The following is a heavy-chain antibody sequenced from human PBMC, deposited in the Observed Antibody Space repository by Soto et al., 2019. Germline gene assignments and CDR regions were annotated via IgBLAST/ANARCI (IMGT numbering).Heavy chain of an antibody. D-gene: IGHD1-26*01. J-gene: IGHJ6*03. CDR3: ATDLTRRGYYYYMDV. V-gene: IGHV1-24*01. Sequence: GASVKVSCKVSGYTLTELSMHWVRQAPGKGLEWMGGFDLEDGETIYAQKFQGRVTMTEDTSTDTAYMELSSLRSEDTAVYYCATDLTRRGYYYYMDVWGKGTTVTVSS. CDR2: FDLEDGET. CDR1: GYTLTELS.